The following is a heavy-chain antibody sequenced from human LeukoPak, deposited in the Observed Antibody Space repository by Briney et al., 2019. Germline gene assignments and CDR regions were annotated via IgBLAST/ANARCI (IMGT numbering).Heavy chain of an antibody. CDR3: ARLVYGDYVERFDY. CDR1: GYTFTSYD. D-gene: IGHD4-17*01. Sequence: ASVKVSCKASGYTFTSYDINWVRQATGQGLEWMGWMNPNSGNTGYAQKFQGRVTMTRNTSISTAYMELSSLRSEDTAVHYCARLVYGDYVERFDYWGQGTLVTVSS. CDR2: MNPNSGNT. J-gene: IGHJ4*02. V-gene: IGHV1-8*01.